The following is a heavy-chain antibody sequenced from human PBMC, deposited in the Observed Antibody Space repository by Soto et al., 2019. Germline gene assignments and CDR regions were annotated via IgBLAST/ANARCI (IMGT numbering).Heavy chain of an antibody. CDR3: AHGSSSPWIDF. J-gene: IGHJ4*02. Sequence: SETLSLTCSVSGDSMRGYHFYWAWIRQAPGKGLEWIGSAYFSGGNTYYNPSLKSRVSIFVGTSKNEFSLRLTSLTAADTAVYFCAHGSSSPWIDFWGQGTLVTVSS. CDR2: AYFSGGNT. D-gene: IGHD6-13*01. CDR1: GDSMRGYHFY. V-gene: IGHV4-39*01.